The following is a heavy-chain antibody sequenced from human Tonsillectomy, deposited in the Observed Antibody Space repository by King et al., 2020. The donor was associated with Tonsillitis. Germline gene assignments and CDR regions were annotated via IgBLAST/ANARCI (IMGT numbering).Heavy chain of an antibody. D-gene: IGHD2-2*02. CDR2: FSGSGGST. CDR1: GFTFSIYA. V-gene: IGHV3-23*04. J-gene: IGHJ4*02. Sequence: VQLVESGGGLVHPGGSLRRSCAASGFTFSIYAMSCVRQAPGKGLCGVSAFSGSGGSTFYADSVECRFTNSRDNSKNPPYLQMNSLRAEDTAVYYCAKGEGYCSSTSCYTSYFDYWGQGTLVTVSS. CDR3: AKGEGYCSSTSCYTSYFDY.